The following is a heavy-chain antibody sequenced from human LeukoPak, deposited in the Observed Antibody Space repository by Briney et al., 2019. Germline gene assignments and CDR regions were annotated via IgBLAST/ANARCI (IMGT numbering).Heavy chain of an antibody. V-gene: IGHV4-4*07. D-gene: IGHD2-21*02. Sequence: PSETLSLTCTFSGGSISSYYWSWIRQPAGKGLEWIGRIYTSGSTNYNPSLKSRVTISVDTSKNQFSLKLSSVTAADPAVYSCARNDFEGVFDIWGQGTMVTVSS. CDR3: ARNDFEGVFDI. CDR1: GGSISSYY. J-gene: IGHJ3*02. CDR2: IYTSGST.